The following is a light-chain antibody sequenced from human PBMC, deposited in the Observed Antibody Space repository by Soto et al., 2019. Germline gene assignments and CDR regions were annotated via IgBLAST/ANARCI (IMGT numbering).Light chain of an antibody. CDR3: LQYYNYPLT. Sequence: AMTMTQSPAFLSASVGDRVTITCRASQGIRNDLGWYQQKPGKAPKLLIYAASSLQSGVPSRFSGSGSGTDFTLTISSLQPEDFATYYCLQYYNYPLTFGEGTKVDIK. CDR2: AAS. V-gene: IGKV1-6*01. CDR1: QGIRND. J-gene: IGKJ4*01.